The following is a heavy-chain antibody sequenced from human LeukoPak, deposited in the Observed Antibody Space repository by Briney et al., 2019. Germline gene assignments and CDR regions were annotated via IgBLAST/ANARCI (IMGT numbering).Heavy chain of an antibody. CDR2: ISYDGSNK. D-gene: IGHD7-27*01. CDR3: ARGGLGIGDFDI. J-gene: IGHJ3*02. CDR1: GFTFSSYG. V-gene: IGHV3-30*03. Sequence: GGSLRLSCAASGFTFSSYGMHWVRQAPGKGLEWVAVISYDGSNKYYADSVKGRFTISRDNSKNTLYLQMNSLRAEDTAVYYCARGGLGIGDFDIWGQGTMVTVSS.